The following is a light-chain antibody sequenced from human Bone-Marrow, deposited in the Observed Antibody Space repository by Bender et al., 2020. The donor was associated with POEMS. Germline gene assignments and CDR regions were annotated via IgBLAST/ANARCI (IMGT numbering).Light chain of an antibody. Sequence: QSVLTQPPSVSGTPRQRVTISCSGSRSNIGNNAVNWYQHLPGKVPKLLIYSDHLLPSGVSDRFSGYKSGTSASLAITGLQSDDEAIYFCVAWDASLNGWVFGGGTKLTVL. CDR1: RSNIGNNA. CDR3: VAWDASLNGWV. CDR2: SDH. J-gene: IGLJ3*02. V-gene: IGLV1-36*01.